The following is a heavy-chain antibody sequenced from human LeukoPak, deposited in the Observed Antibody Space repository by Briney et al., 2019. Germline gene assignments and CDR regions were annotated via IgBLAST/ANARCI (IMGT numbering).Heavy chain of an antibody. CDR2: INPYNGNT. J-gene: IGHJ4*02. CDR1: GASFSSHA. Sequence: GASVKVSCKASGASFSSHAINWVRQAPGQGLEWMGWINPYNGNTNYAQKLQGRVTMTTDTSTSTAYMELRSLRSDDTAVYYCARDPPRGYSSGTGDYWGQGTLVTVSS. CDR3: ARDPPRGYSSGTGDY. V-gene: IGHV1-18*01. D-gene: IGHD5-18*01.